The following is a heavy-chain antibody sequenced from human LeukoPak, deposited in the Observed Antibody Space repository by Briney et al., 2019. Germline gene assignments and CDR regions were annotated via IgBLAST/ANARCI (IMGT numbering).Heavy chain of an antibody. CDR2: MTNDGSKT. J-gene: IGHJ5*02. D-gene: IGHD1-26*01. Sequence: GGSLRLSCAASGFTFSNFGIHWVRQAPGKGPEWVAAMTNDGSKTFYVDSVKGRFTISRDNSKNTLYLQMNSLRGEDTAVYYCAKNENSANYPPSATWGQGTLVTVSS. V-gene: IGHV3-30*18. CDR3: AKNENSANYPPSAT. CDR1: GFTFSNFG.